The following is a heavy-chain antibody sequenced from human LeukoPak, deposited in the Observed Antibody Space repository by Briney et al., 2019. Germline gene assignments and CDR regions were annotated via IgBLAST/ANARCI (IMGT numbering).Heavy chain of an antibody. J-gene: IGHJ6*02. Sequence: ASVKVSCKVSGYTLTELSMHWVRQAPGKGLEWMGGFDPEDGGTIYAQKFQGRVTMTEDTSTDTAYMELSSLRSEDTAVYYCATLGGSRVYYYYYYGMDVWGQGTTVTVSS. CDR3: ATLGGSRVYYYYYYGMDV. CDR2: FDPEDGGT. D-gene: IGHD1-26*01. V-gene: IGHV1-24*01. CDR1: GYTLTELS.